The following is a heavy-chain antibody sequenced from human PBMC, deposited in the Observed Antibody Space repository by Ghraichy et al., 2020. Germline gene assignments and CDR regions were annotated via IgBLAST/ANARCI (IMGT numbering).Heavy chain of an antibody. Sequence: SETLSLTCTVSGGSISSYNWSWIRQPPGKGLEWIWYIYYSGSTNSNPSLKRRLTISVDTSKNQFSLKLSPVTAAATAVYYGARDSDLCSYGVGDAFDIWGQGTRVTVSS. CDR1: GGSISSYN. D-gene: IGHD5-18*01. J-gene: IGHJ3*02. CDR2: IYYSGST. V-gene: IGHV4-59*01. CDR3: ARDSDLCSYGVGDAFDI.